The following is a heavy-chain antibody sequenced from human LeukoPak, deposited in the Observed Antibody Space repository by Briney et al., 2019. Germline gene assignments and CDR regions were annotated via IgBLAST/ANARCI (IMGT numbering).Heavy chain of an antibody. D-gene: IGHD6-19*01. Sequence: SETLSLTCTVSGGSISSYYWSWIRQPAGKGLEWIGRIYTSGSSNYNPSLKSRVTISVDTSNNRFSLRLNSVTAADTAVCYCARAPKYTSGWHSWGQGSLVIVSS. CDR1: GGSISSYY. V-gene: IGHV4-4*07. CDR3: ARAPKYTSGWHS. J-gene: IGHJ4*02. CDR2: IYTSGSS.